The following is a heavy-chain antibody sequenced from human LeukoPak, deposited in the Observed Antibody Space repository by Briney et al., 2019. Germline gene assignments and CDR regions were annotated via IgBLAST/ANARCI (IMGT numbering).Heavy chain of an antibody. J-gene: IGHJ4*02. V-gene: IGHV4-59*01. CDR3: AREMPGYSYGYFDY. Sequence: KPSETLSLTCTVSGGSISSYYWSWIRQPPGKGLEWIGYIYYSGSTNYNPSLKSRVTISVDTSKNQFSLKLRSVTAADTAVYYCAREMPGYSYGYFDYWGQGTLVTVSS. CDR2: IYYSGST. CDR1: GGSISSYY. D-gene: IGHD5-18*01.